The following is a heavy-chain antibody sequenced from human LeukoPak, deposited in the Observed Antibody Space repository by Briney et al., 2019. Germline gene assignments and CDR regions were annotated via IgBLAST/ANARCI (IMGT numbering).Heavy chain of an antibody. CDR2: IIGISDTK. CDR3: AKADATIGGAFDI. D-gene: IGHD3-3*01. Sequence: GGSLRLSCAASGFIFKNYVMSWVREAPGKGRECVSIIIGISDTKQYGDSVWGRFTTSRANPRNTLYLQMNSLRADDTAVYYCAKADATIGGAFDIWGQGTMVTVSS. J-gene: IGHJ3*02. V-gene: IGHV3-23*01. CDR1: GFIFKNYV.